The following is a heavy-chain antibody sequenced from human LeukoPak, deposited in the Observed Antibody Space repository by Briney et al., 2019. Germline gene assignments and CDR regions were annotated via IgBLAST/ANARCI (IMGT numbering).Heavy chain of an antibody. CDR2: ISGRGGTT. CDR3: ARDPIAAVRFDY. Sequence: GGSLRLSCAASGFTFSSYAMSWVRQAPGKGLEWVSAISGRGGTTYYADSVKGRFTISRDNAKNSLYLQMNSLRDEDTAVYYCARDPIAAVRFDYWGQGTLVTVSS. CDR1: GFTFSSYA. D-gene: IGHD6-13*01. J-gene: IGHJ4*02. V-gene: IGHV3-23*01.